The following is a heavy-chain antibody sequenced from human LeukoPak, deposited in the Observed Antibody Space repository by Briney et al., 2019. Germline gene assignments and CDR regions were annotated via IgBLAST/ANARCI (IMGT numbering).Heavy chain of an antibody. CDR2: IYYSGST. J-gene: IGHJ6*03. D-gene: IGHD3-22*01. CDR3: ARSSEGRYYYDSSGFSYYYYYMDV. CDR1: GGSISSYY. Sequence: SETLSLTCTVSGGSISSYYWSWIRQPPGKGLEWIGYIYYSGSTYYNPSLRSRVTISVDTSKNQFSLKLSSVTAADTAVYYCARSSEGRYYYDSSGFSYYYYYMDVWGKGTTVTVSS. V-gene: IGHV4-59*01.